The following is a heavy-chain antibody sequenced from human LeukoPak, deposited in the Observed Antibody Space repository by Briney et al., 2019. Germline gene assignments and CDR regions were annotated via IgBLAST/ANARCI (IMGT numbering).Heavy chain of an antibody. CDR3: ARDSSGWVGVYYYYYMDV. CDR2: IYTSGST. CDR1: GGSISSYY. D-gene: IGHD6-19*01. Sequence: SETLSLTCTVSGGSISSYYWSWIRQPAGRGLEWIGRIYTSGSTNYNPSLKSRVTMSVDTSKNQFSLKLSSVTAADTAVYYCARDSSGWVGVYYYYYMDVWGKGTTVTISS. J-gene: IGHJ6*03. V-gene: IGHV4-4*07.